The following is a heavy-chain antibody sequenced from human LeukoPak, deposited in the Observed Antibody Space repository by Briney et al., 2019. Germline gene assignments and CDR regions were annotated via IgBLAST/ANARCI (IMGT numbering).Heavy chain of an antibody. V-gene: IGHV4-39*07. D-gene: IGHD2-21*01. CDR1: GGSISSSSYY. CDR2: IYYSGST. Sequence: SETPSLTCTVSGGSISSSSYYWGWIRQPPGKGLEWIGSIYYSGSTNYNPSLKSRVTISVDTSKNQFSLKLSSVTAADTAVYYCARDRDYYFDYWGQGTLVTVSS. J-gene: IGHJ4*02. CDR3: ARDRDYYFDY.